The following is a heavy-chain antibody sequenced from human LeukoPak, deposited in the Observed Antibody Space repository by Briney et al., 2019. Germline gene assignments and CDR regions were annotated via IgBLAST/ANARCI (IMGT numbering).Heavy chain of an antibody. V-gene: IGHV4-59*01. J-gene: IGHJ4*02. D-gene: IGHD3-22*01. CDR2: IYYNGDI. Sequence: SETLSLTCSVSGVPISTYYWSWIRQSPGKGLEWIAYIYYNGDIMYNPSFKSRVTISLDPSKNQFSLNMRSVTAADTAVYFCATTWHYDSRGYLFDDWGQGTLVTVSS. CDR3: ATTWHYDSRGYLFDD. CDR1: GVPISTYY.